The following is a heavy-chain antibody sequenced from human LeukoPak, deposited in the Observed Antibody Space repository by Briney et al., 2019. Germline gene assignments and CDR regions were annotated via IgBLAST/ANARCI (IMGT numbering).Heavy chain of an antibody. V-gene: IGHV3-7*01. Sequence: GGSLRLSCAASGFTFSSYWMSWVRQAPGKGLEWVANMKYDGSERYYVDSVKGRFTISRDNAMNSLFLQMNSLRAEDTAVYYCARRGGYSLFDYWGQGTLVTVSS. J-gene: IGHJ4*02. CDR3: ARRGGYSLFDY. D-gene: IGHD2-21*01. CDR1: GFTFSSYW. CDR2: MKYDGSER.